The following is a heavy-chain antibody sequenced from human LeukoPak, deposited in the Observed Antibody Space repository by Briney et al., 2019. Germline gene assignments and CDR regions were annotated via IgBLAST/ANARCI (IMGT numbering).Heavy chain of an antibody. D-gene: IGHD6-13*01. V-gene: IGHV3-13*01. CDR2: IDIPGNT. CDR3: ARHAPARIAAATTVDY. Sequence: GGSLRLSCAASGFTLSNYDMHWVRQATGKGLEWVSGIDIPGNTYYPDSVKGRFTMSRESAKNSLYLQMNSLRAGDTAVYFCARHAPARIAAATTVDYWGQGTLVTVSS. J-gene: IGHJ4*02. CDR1: GFTLSNYD.